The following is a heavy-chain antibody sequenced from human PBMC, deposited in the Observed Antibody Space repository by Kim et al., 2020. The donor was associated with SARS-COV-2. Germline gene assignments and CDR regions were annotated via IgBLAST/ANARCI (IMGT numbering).Heavy chain of an antibody. CDR1: GFTFSTYG. CDR3: ARDFGFGSGTYYISSFDY. CDR2: IWYDGTNE. Sequence: GGSLRLSCAASGFTFSTYGMHWVRQAPGKGLEWVAVIWYDGTNENYADSVKGRFTISRDNSKNNLYLQMNSLRAEDTAVYYCARDFGFGSGTYYISSFDYWGQGTLVTVSS. V-gene: IGHV3-33*01. J-gene: IGHJ4*02. D-gene: IGHD3-10*01.